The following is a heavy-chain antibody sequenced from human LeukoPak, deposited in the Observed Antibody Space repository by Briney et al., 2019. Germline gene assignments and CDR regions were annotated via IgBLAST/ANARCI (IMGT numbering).Heavy chain of an antibody. CDR3: ARRGSYGFRWFDP. CDR1: GGSISSSSYY. CDR2: IYYSGST. Sequence: SETLSLTCTVSGGSISSSSYYWGWIRQPPGKGLEWIGSIYYSGSTYYNPSLKSRVTISVDTSKNQFSLKLSSVTAADTAVYYCARRGSYGFRWFDPWGQGPLVTVSS. D-gene: IGHD5-18*01. V-gene: IGHV4-39*01. J-gene: IGHJ5*02.